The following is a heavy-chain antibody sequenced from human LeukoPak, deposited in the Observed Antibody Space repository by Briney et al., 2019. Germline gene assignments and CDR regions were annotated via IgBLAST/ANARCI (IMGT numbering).Heavy chain of an antibody. CDR3: AISLISYFDY. Sequence: GGSLRLSCAASGFTFSSYEMNWVRQAPGKGLEWVSYISSSGSSIFYADSVKGRFTISRDNAKNSLYLQMNSLRAEDTAIYYCAISLISYFDYGGQGTLVTVSS. V-gene: IGHV3-48*03. D-gene: IGHD2-8*01. CDR2: ISSSGSSI. CDR1: GFTFSSYE. J-gene: IGHJ4*02.